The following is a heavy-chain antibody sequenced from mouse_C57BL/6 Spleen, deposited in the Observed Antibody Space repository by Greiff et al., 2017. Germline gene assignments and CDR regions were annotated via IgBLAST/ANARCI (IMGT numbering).Heavy chain of an antibody. CDR3: ARGLLQAMDY. J-gene: IGHJ4*01. CDR1: GFTFSDYG. Sequence: EVKVVESGGGLVKPGGSLKLSCAASGFTFSDYGMHWVRQAPEKGLEWVAYISSGSSTIYYADTVKGRFTISRDNAKNTLFLQMTSLRSEDTAMYYCARGLLQAMDYWGQGTSVTVSS. D-gene: IGHD2-3*01. CDR2: ISSGSSTI. V-gene: IGHV5-17*01.